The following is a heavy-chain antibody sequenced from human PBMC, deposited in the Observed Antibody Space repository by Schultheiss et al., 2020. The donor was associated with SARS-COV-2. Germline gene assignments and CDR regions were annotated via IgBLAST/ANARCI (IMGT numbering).Heavy chain of an antibody. Sequence: ASVKVSCKASGYTFTNDYIYWVRQAPGQGLEWIGVINPSVGSTSNAQKFQGRVTLTSDTSTSTAFMELSSLTSEDTAVYYCVREPPDIEVLAGATEGDYWGQGTLVTVSS. CDR3: VREPPDIEVLAGATEGDY. J-gene: IGHJ4*02. CDR1: GYTFTNDY. D-gene: IGHD2-15*01. CDR2: INPSVGST. V-gene: IGHV1-46*01.